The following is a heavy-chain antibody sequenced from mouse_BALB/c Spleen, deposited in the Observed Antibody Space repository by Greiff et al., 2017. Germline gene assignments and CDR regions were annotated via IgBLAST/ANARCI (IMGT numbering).Heavy chain of an antibody. CDR3: TRPPFAY. V-gene: IGHV1-15*01. CDR1: GYTFTDYE. Sequence: VQLQQSGAELVRPGASVTLSCKASGYTFTDYEMHWVKQTPVHGLEWIGAIDPETGGTAYNQKFKGKATLTADKSSSTAYMELRSLTSEDSAVYYCTRPPFAYWGQGTLVTVSA. J-gene: IGHJ3*01. CDR2: IDPETGGT.